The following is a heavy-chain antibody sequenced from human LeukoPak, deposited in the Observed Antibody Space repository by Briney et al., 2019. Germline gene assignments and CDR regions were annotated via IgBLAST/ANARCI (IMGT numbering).Heavy chain of an antibody. CDR2: IRSKANSYAT. J-gene: IGHJ4*02. CDR1: GFTFSGSA. CDR3: TSFDWDYVWGSYRPL. Sequence: GGSLRLSCAASGFTFSGSAMHWVRQASGKGLEWVGRIRSKANSYATAYAASVKGRFTISRDDSKNTAYLQMNSLKTEDTAVYYCTSFDWDYVWGSYRPLWGQGTLVIVSS. D-gene: IGHD3-16*02. V-gene: IGHV3-73*01.